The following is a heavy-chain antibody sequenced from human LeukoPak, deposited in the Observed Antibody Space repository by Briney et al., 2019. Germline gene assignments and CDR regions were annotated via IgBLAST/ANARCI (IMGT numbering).Heavy chain of an antibody. Sequence: GGSLRLSCAASGFTVSNNYMSWVRQAPGKGLEWVSVIYSGGNTYYADSVKGRFTISRDNSKNTLFLQMNSLRAEDTAVYYCTNSFSDFWIDSWGRGTLVTVSS. D-gene: IGHD3-3*01. CDR2: IYSGGNT. CDR3: TNSFSDFWIDS. V-gene: IGHV3-53*01. J-gene: IGHJ4*02. CDR1: GFTVSNNY.